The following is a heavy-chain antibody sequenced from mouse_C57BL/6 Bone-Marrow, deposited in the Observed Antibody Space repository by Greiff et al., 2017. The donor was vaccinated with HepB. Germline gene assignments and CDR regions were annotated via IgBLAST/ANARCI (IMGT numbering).Heavy chain of an antibody. V-gene: IGHV1-64*01. Sequence: VQLQQSGAELVKPGASVKLSCKASGYTFTSYWMHWVKQSPAQGLEWIGMIDPNSGSTNYNEKFKSKATLTVDKSSSTAYMQLSSLTSEDSAVYYCARSIRAWFAYWGQGTLVTVSA. CDR2: IDPNSGST. CDR1: GYTFTSYW. CDR3: ARSIRAWFAY. J-gene: IGHJ3*01.